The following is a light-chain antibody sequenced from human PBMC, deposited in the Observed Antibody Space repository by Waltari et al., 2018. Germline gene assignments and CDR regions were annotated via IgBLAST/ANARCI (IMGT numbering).Light chain of an antibody. CDR3: QSYDNSLTAWV. CDR2: GST. CDR1: SSNIGAGSD. V-gene: IGLV1-40*01. J-gene: IGLJ3*02. Sequence: QSVLTQPPSVSGAPGQRVTISCTGSSSNIGAGSDVHWYKQLPGRAPKVLIYGSTNRPSGVPDRFSGSKSGTSASLAITGFQAEDEADYYCQSYDNSLTAWVFGGGTKLTVL.